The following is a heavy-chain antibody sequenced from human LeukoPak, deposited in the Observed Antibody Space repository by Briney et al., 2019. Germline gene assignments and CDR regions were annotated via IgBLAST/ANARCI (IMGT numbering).Heavy chain of an antibody. D-gene: IGHD6-19*01. CDR2: IKEDGSEI. J-gene: IGHJ4*02. CDR3: AREIAVAGWYYFDY. CDR1: GFTFSNSW. V-gene: IGHV3-7*01. Sequence: GGSLRLSCAVSGFTFSNSWMNWVRQAPGKGLEWVANIKEDGSEIYYVDSVKGRFTISRDNAKNSLYLQMNSLRAEDTAVYYCAREIAVAGWYYFDYWGQGTLVTVSS.